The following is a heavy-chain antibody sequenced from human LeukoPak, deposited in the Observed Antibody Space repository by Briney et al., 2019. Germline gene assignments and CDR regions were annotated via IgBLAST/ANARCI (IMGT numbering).Heavy chain of an antibody. Sequence: GXXRLSCAASGFTVSNNYMSWVRQXPGKGLEWVALIYSGGSTYYADFVKGRFTISRDNAKKSLYLQMNSLRDEDTAVYYCARVVTXTPIWGQGTLVTVXS. J-gene: IGHJ4*02. CDR1: GFTVSNNY. CDR3: ARVVTXTPI. D-gene: IGHD2-15*01. CDR2: IYSGGST. V-gene: IGHV3-66*01.